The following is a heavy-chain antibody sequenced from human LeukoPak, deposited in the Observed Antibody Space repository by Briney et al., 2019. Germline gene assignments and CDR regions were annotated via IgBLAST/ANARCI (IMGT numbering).Heavy chain of an antibody. CDR1: GGSFSGYY. V-gene: IGHV4-34*01. Sequence: SETLSLTCAVYGGSFSGYYWSWIRQPPGKGLEWLGEINHSGSTNYNPSLKSRVTISVDTSKNQFSLKLSSVTAADTAVYYCARGQGGSSHYYDRGTYYFDYWGQGTLVTVSS. CDR3: ARGQGGSSHYYDRGTYYFDY. D-gene: IGHD3-22*01. CDR2: INHSGST. J-gene: IGHJ4*02.